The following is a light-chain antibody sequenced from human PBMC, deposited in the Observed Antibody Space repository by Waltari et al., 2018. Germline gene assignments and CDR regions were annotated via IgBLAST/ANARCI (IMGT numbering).Light chain of an antibody. CDR2: DVS. Sequence: QSALTQPASVSGSPGQSITISCTGTSSDVGGYKYVSWYQQQPGKAPKLMIYDVSKRPSVFSNRFSGSKSGNTASLTISGLQAEDEADYYCTSYTSSPSWVFGGGTKLTFL. V-gene: IGLV2-14*01. CDR3: TSYTSSPSWV. J-gene: IGLJ3*02. CDR1: SSDVGGYKY.